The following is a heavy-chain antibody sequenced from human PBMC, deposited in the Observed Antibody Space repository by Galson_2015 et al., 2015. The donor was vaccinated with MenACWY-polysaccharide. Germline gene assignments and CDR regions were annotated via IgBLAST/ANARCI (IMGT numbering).Heavy chain of an antibody. CDR1: GSSFSSYS. CDR2: IIPIVGVP. Sequence: SVKVSCKASGSSFSSYSFSWIRQAPGQGLEWMGRIIPIVGVPNYAQKFQGRVTITADRPTSTVYMELSSLTSEDTAFYYCAREYSTSSGHPSSHDFWGQGTLVTVSS. D-gene: IGHD6-6*01. J-gene: IGHJ4*02. CDR3: AREYSTSSGHPSSHDF. V-gene: IGHV1-69*04.